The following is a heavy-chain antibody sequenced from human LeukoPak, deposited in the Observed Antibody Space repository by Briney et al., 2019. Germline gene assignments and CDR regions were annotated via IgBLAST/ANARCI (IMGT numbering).Heavy chain of an antibody. J-gene: IGHJ4*02. CDR3: ARGLESGILTGYLSYFDY. V-gene: IGHV1-18*01. CDR2: ISAYSGKT. CDR1: GYTFSNYG. D-gene: IGHD3-9*01. Sequence: ASVKVSCKASGYTFSNYGITWVRQAPGQGLEWMGWISAYSGKTNSAQKLQGRVTFTTDTSTSTAYMELGSLRFDDTAVYYCARGLESGILTGYLSYFDYWGQGTLVTVSS.